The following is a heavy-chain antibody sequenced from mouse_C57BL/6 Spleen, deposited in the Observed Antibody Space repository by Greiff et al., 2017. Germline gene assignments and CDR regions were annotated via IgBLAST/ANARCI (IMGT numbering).Heavy chain of an antibody. CDR3: ARGRDWYLDV. Sequence: VQLQQPGAELVMPGASVKLSCKASGYTFTSYWMHWVKQRPGQGLEWIGEIDPSDSYTNYNQKFKGKSTLTVDKSSSTAYMQLSSLTSEDSAVYYWARGRDWYLDVWGTGTTVTVSS. V-gene: IGHV1-69*01. CDR1: GYTFTSYW. J-gene: IGHJ1*03. CDR2: IDPSDSYT.